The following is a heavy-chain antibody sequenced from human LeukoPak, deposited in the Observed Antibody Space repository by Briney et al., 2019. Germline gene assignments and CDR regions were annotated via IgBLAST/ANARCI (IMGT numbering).Heavy chain of an antibody. V-gene: IGHV3-53*01. CDR1: GLIASSNY. CDR2: IYGGGNT. Sequence: GGSLRLSCSFSGLIASSNYMAWVRQAPGKGLQWISFIYGGGNTLYADSVMGRFSISRDNSKTTLYLQMNSLRAEDMAVYYCATGGRSGMAFDFWGQGTLVTVSS. D-gene: IGHD5-24*01. CDR3: ATGGRSGMAFDF. J-gene: IGHJ4*02.